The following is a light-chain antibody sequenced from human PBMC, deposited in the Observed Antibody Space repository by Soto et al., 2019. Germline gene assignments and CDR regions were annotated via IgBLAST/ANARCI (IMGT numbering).Light chain of an antibody. V-gene: IGKV1-39*01. CDR3: QQSYSTPRGT. J-gene: IGKJ1*01. CDR2: AAS. CDR1: QSISSY. Sequence: DIQMTQSPSSLSASVGDRVTITCRASQSISSYLNWYQQKPGKAPKLLIYAASSLQSGVTSRFSGSGSGTDFTLTIISLQPEDFATYYCQQSYSTPRGTFGQGTKVEIK.